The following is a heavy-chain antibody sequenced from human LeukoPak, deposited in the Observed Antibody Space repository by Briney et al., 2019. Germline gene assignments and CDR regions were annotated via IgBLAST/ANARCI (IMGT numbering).Heavy chain of an antibody. CDR2: TRNKANSYTT. D-gene: IGHD3-10*01. CDR3: TRVLGGGILWFNY. CDR1: GFTFSDHY. V-gene: IGHV3-72*01. Sequence: GGSLRLSCAASGFTFSDHYMDWVRQAPGRGLEWVGRTRNKANSYTTDYAASVKGRFTISRDDSKNSLYLQMNSLKTEDTAVYYCTRVLGGGILWFNYWGQGTLVIVSS. J-gene: IGHJ4*02.